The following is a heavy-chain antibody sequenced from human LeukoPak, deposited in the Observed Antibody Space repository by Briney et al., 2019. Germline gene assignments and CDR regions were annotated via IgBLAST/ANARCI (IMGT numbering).Heavy chain of an antibody. V-gene: IGHV3-43*01. Sequence: TGGSLRLSCAASGFKFDDYTMHWVRQVPGKGLEWISLISWDGDRTFHGGSVQGRFTISRDNHKSSLYLEMNSLTTDDAAFYYCARAYGGNSYFFDFWGQGSLVTVSS. D-gene: IGHD4-23*01. J-gene: IGHJ4*02. CDR1: GFKFDDYT. CDR3: ARAYGGNSYFFDF. CDR2: ISWDGDRT.